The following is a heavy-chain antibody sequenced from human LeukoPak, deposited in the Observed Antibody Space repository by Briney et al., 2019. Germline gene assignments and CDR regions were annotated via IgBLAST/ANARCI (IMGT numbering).Heavy chain of an antibody. CDR1: GFTFSSYW. J-gene: IGHJ4*02. Sequence: AGGSLRLSCAASGFTFSSYWMHWVRQAPGKGLVWVSRINSDGSSTSYADSVKGRFTISRDNAKNTLYLQMNSLRAEDTAVYYCATLSSRWYESGDYWGQGTLVTVSS. D-gene: IGHD6-13*01. V-gene: IGHV3-74*01. CDR3: ATLSSRWYESGDY. CDR2: INSDGSST.